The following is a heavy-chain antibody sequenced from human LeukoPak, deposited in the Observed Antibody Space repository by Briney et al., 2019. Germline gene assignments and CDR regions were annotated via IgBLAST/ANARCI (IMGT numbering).Heavy chain of an antibody. D-gene: IGHD4-11*01. Sequence: SVKVSCKASGGTYSSYAISWVRQAPGQGLEWMGGIIPIFGTANYAQKFQGRVTITADESTSTAYMELSSLRSEDTAVYYCARTSTVTTFYFDYWGQGTLVTVSS. CDR2: IIPIFGTA. CDR1: GGTYSSYA. V-gene: IGHV1-69*13. J-gene: IGHJ4*02. CDR3: ARTSTVTTFYFDY.